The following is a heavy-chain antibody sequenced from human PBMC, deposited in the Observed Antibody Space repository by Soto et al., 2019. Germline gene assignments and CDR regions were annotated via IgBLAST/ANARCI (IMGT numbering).Heavy chain of an antibody. CDR1: GYKFISHS. CDR2: ISAYNGNT. V-gene: IGHV1-18*01. D-gene: IGHD2-21*01. J-gene: IGHJ6*02. CDR3: ARGAFCGGAPGCRDMDV. Sequence: ASVKVSCKSSGYKFISHSITWVRQAPGQGLEWMGRISAYNGNTNYAQKLQGRVTMTTDTSTNTAYMELRSLRSDDTAVYYCARGAFCGGAPGCRDMDVWGQWTTVTVSS.